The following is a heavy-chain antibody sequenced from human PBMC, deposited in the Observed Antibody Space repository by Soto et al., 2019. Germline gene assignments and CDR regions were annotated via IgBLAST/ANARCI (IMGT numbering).Heavy chain of an antibody. CDR3: AREAVSYRKVY. Sequence: SGGSLRLTCAASGFIFNNYYLNWVRQAPGKGLEWVSSISGSGDYIYYADSVKGRFTISRDNAKNSLYLQMNSLTVEDTAVYYCAREAVSYRKVYWGQGTLVTVSS. J-gene: IGHJ4*02. CDR1: GFIFNNYY. CDR2: ISGSGDYI. V-gene: IGHV3-21*01. D-gene: IGHD6-19*01.